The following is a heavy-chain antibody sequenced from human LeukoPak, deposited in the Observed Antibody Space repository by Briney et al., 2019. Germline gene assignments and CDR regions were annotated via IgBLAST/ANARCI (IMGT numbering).Heavy chain of an antibody. J-gene: IGHJ5*02. D-gene: IGHD5-24*01. CDR2: ISSEGTHK. CDR1: GFSFSSYA. CDR3: AKVIRDGHNP. Sequence: GGSLRLSCAGSGFSFSSYAINWVRQTPGKGLEWVAIISSEGTHKYYADSVKGRFTISRDNSKNTLYLQMNSLRAEDTAVYYCAKVIRDGHNPWGQGTLVTVSS. V-gene: IGHV3-30*18.